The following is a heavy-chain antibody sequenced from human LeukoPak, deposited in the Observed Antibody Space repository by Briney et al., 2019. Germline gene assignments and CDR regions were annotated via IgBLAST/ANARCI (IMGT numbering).Heavy chain of an antibody. D-gene: IGHD1-26*01. CDR3: ARARRVGATVYYFDY. V-gene: IGHV1-2*02. J-gene: IGHJ4*02. CDR2: INPNSGGT. Sequence: ASVKVSCTASGYTFTGYYMHWVRQAPGQGLEWMGWINPNSGGTNYARKFQGRVTMTRDTSISTACMELSRLRSDDTAVYYCARARRVGATVYYFDYWGQGTLVTVSS. CDR1: GYTFTGYY.